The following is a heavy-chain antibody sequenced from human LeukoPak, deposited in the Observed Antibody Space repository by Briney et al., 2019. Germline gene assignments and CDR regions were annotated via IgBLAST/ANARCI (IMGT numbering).Heavy chain of an antibody. Sequence: PSETLSLTCTVSSGSISTYYWNWIRQPPGKGLECIGYVSHSGNSSYNPSLKSRVTISADTSKNQFSLKLTSVTAADTAVYYCARRNDFDIWGQGTMVTVSS. CDR3: ARRNDFDI. J-gene: IGHJ3*02. V-gene: IGHV4-59*08. CDR1: SGSISTYY. CDR2: VSHSGNS.